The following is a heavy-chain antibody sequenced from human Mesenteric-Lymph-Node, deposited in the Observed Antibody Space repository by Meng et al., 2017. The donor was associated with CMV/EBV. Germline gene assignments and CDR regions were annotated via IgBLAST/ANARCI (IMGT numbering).Heavy chain of an antibody. CDR1: GFTYSDYY. J-gene: IGHJ4*02. V-gene: IGHV3-11*04. CDR3: VSHYDFWSGSDF. Sequence: GGSLRLSCAASGFTYSDYYMSWIRQAPGKGLEWVSYISSSGGAIFYADSVKGRFTISRDNAKNSLYLHMNSLRADDTAVYYCVSHYDFWSGSDFWGQGALVTVSS. CDR2: ISSSGGAI. D-gene: IGHD3-3*01.